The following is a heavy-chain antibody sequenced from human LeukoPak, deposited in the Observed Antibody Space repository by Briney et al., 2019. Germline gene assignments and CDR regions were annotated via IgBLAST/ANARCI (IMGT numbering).Heavy chain of an antibody. CDR1: GFTFSSYW. CDR2: IKQDGSEK. J-gene: IGHJ3*02. D-gene: IGHD3-10*01. Sequence: PGGSLRLSCAASGFTFSSYWMSWVRQAPGKGLEWAANIKQDGSEKYYVDSVKGRFTISRDNAKNSLYLQMNSLRAEDTAVYYCATYGSGSYIDAFDIWGQGTMVTVSS. V-gene: IGHV3-7*03. CDR3: ATYGSGSYIDAFDI.